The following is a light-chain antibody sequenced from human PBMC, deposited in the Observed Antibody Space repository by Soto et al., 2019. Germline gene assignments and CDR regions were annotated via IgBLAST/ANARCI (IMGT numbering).Light chain of an antibody. J-gene: IGKJ2*01. CDR2: AAV. CDR1: QSISSY. V-gene: IGKV1-39*01. CDR3: QQSFSTPYT. Sequence: DIQMTQSPSSLSASVGDRVTITCRASQSISSYLNWYQQKPGKAPKLLIYAAVSLQSGVPSRFSGSGSGTDFTLTISRLQPEDFATYYCQQSFSTPYTFGQGTKLEIK.